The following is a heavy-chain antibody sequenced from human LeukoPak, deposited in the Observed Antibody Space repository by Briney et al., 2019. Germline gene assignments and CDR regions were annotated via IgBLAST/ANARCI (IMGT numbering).Heavy chain of an antibody. CDR3: ARASTTVPNLLDN. CDR2: ISYDGNNK. CDR1: GFAFSSYA. V-gene: IGHV3-30-3*01. Sequence: GGSLRLSCAASGFAFSSYALHWVRQAPGQGLQWVASISYDGNNKYYADSVRGRFTISRDNAKHTLYLQMNSLRAEDTAVYFCARASTTVPNLLDNWGQGTLVTVSS. J-gene: IGHJ4*02. D-gene: IGHD4-17*01.